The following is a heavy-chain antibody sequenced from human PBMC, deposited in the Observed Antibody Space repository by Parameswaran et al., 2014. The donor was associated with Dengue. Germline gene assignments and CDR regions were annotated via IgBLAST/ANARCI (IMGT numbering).Heavy chain of an antibody. V-gene: IGHV3-30*18. J-gene: IGHJ6*02. Sequence: WIRSPQEGVEWVAAIASYDGSNKYYVGSVKGRFTISRDNSKNTLSLQMNSLRVEDTAVYYCAKDRGGSGRYGMDVWGQGTTVTVSS. CDR2: IASYDGSNK. CDR3: AKDRGGSGRYGMDV. D-gene: IGHD3-10*01.